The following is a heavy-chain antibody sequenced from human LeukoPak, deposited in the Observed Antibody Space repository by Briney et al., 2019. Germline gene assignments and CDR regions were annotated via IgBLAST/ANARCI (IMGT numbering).Heavy chain of an antibody. CDR3: ARRGVWGSYRHTFDY. V-gene: IGHV4-39*07. CDR2: INHSGST. J-gene: IGHJ4*02. D-gene: IGHD3-16*02. CDR1: GGSISSGSYY. Sequence: SETLSLTCTVSGGSISSGSYYWSWIRQPPGKGLEWIGEINHSGSTNYNPSLKSRVTISVDTSKNQFSLKLSSVTAADTAVYYCARRGVWGSYRHTFDYWGQGTLVTVSS.